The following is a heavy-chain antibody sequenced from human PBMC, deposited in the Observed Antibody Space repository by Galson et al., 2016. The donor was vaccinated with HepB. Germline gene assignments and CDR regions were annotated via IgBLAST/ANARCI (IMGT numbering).Heavy chain of an antibody. J-gene: IGHJ3*02. CDR3: ARDRDYTNAFDI. CDR1: GFTFRSYW. D-gene: IGHD4-11*01. CDR2: INSDGSST. Sequence: SLRLSCAASGFTFRSYWMHWVRQGPGKGLVWVSRINSDGSSTRYADSVKGRFTISRDNAKNTLYLQMNSLRAGDTAVYYCARDRDYTNAFDIWGKGTMVTLSS. V-gene: IGHV3-74*01.